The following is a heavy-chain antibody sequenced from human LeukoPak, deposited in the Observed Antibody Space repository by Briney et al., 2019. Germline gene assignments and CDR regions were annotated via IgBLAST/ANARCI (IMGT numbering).Heavy chain of an antibody. CDR1: GFTFSSYS. D-gene: IGHD2-2*02. CDR2: ISSSGSYI. Sequence: PGGSLRLSCAASGFTFSSYSMNWVRQAPGKGLEWVSSISSSGSYIYYADSVKGRFTISRDNAKNSLYLQMNSLRAEDTAVYYCARGEAGYCSSTSCYMGYYYYYGMDVRGQGTTVTVSS. CDR3: ARGEAGYCSSTSCYMGYYYYYGMDV. V-gene: IGHV3-21*01. J-gene: IGHJ6*02.